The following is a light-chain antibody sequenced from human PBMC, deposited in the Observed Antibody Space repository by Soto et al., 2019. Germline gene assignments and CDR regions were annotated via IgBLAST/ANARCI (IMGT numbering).Light chain of an antibody. CDR2: TNN. V-gene: IGLV1-44*01. J-gene: IGLJ1*01. CDR3: ASWDDSLNGYV. Sequence: QSVLTQPPSASGTPGQRVTISCSGGSSNIGSDTVNWYQHLPGTAPKLLIYTNNQRPSGVPDRFSGSKSGTSASLTISGLQSEDEAEYYCASWDDSLNGYVFXTGTKVTVL. CDR1: SSNIGSDT.